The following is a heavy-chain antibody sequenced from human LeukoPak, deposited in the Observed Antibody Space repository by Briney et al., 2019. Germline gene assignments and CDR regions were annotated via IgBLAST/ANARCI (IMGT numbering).Heavy chain of an antibody. D-gene: IGHD3-22*01. Sequence: GGSLRFSCAASGFIFSTYGMDWVPQAPGKGLEWVAFIRSEGSDKSYADSVRGRFTISRDNSRDTLYLHMNTLRTEDTAVYYCGKHDSSSDYWGQGTLVTVSS. V-gene: IGHV3-30*02. J-gene: IGHJ4*02. CDR1: GFIFSTYG. CDR3: GKHDSSSDY. CDR2: IRSEGSDK.